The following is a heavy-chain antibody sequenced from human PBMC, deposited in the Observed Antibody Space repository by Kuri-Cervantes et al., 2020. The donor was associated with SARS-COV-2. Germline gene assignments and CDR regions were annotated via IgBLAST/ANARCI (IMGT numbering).Heavy chain of an antibody. CDR3: AKDLGGYDRGAFDI. J-gene: IGHJ3*02. CDR1: GFTFSSYG. CDR2: IWYGGSNK. Sequence: GGSLRLSCAASGFTFSSYGMHWVRQAPGKGLEWVAVIWYGGSNKYYADSVKGRFTISGDNSKNTLYLQMNSLRAEDTAVYYCAKDLGGYDRGAFDIWGQGTMVTVSS. V-gene: IGHV3-30*02. D-gene: IGHD5-12*01.